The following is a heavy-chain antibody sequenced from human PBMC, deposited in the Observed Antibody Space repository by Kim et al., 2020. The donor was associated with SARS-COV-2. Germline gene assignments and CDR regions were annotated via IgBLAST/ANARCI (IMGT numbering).Heavy chain of an antibody. CDR2: ISAYNGNT. D-gene: IGHD3-9*01. CDR1: GYTFTSYG. V-gene: IGHV1-18*01. CDR3: ARQTLRYLDWLLGDYFDY. J-gene: IGHJ4*02. Sequence: ASVKVSCKASGYTFTSYGISWVRQAPGQGLEWMGWISAYNGNTNYAQKLQGRVTMTTDTSTSTAYMELRSLRSDDTAVYYCARQTLRYLDWLLGDYFDYWGQRTLVTVSS.